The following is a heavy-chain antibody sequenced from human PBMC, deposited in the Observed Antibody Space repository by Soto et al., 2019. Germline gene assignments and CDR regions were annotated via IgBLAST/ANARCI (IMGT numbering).Heavy chain of an antibody. V-gene: IGHV1-46*01. CDR1: GYTFTSYY. CDR2: INPSGGST. Sequence: ASVKVSCKASGYTFTSYYMHWVRQAPGQGLEWMGIINPSGGSTSYAQKFQGRVTMTRDTSTSTVYMELSSLRSEDTAVYYCARALLDYVWDSYHSRAFDIWGQGTMVTVSS. CDR3: ARALLDYVWDSYHSRAFDI. D-gene: IGHD3-16*02. J-gene: IGHJ3*02.